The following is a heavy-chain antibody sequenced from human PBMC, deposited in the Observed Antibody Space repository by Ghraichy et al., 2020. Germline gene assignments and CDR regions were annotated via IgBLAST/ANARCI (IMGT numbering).Heavy chain of an antibody. D-gene: IGHD4-17*01. Sequence: AGSLRLSCAASGFTFSSYAMSWVRQAPGKGLEWVSAISGSGGSTYYADSVKGRFTISRDNSKNTLYLQMNSLRAEDTAVYYCAKDASPDYGDYVYFDYWGQGSLVTVSS. J-gene: IGHJ4*02. V-gene: IGHV3-23*01. CDR1: GFTFSSYA. CDR3: AKDASPDYGDYVYFDY. CDR2: ISGSGGST.